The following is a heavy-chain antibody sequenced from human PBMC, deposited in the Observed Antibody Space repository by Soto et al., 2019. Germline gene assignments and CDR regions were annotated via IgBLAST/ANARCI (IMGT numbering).Heavy chain of an antibody. CDR3: ARGPGGPDGPGDY. J-gene: IGHJ4*02. CDR1: GYTFTSYA. CDR2: INAGNGNT. D-gene: IGHD2-15*01. V-gene: IGHV1-3*01. Sequence: ASVKLSCKASGYTFTSYAMHCVRQAPGQRLEWMGWINAGNGNTKYSQKFQGRVTITRDTSASTAYMELSSLRSEDTALYYCARGPGGPDGPGDYWGQGTLLTVSS.